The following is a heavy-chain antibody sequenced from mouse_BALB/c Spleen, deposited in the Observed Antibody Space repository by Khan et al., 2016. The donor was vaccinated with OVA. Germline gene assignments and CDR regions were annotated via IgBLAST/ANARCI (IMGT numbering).Heavy chain of an antibody. CDR3: ARPAYDGYYDY. V-gene: IGHV1S137*01. CDR1: GYTFTDYA. J-gene: IGHJ2*01. CDR2: ISTYSGST. Sequence: QVQLQQSGPDLVRPGGSVKISCKGSGYTFTDYAMYWVKKSHAKSLEWIGLISTYSGSTNNNQKFKGKVTMTVDKSSSAAYMELARLTSEDSAIYYCARPAYDGYYDYWGQGTTLTVSS. D-gene: IGHD2-3*01.